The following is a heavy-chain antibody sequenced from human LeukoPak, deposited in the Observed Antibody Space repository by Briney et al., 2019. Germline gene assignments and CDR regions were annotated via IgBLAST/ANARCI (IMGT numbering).Heavy chain of an antibody. CDR1: GFTVSRNY. Sequence: GGSLRLSCAASGFTVSRNYMHWVRQAPGKGLEWVAVISSDGSNKYYADSVKGRFTISRDNSKNTLYLQMNSLRPEDTAVYYCARGLAYYYDSSAYFLDYWGQGTLVTVSS. CDR3: ARGLAYYYDSSAYFLDY. J-gene: IGHJ4*02. CDR2: ISSDGSNK. V-gene: IGHV3-30*03. D-gene: IGHD3-22*01.